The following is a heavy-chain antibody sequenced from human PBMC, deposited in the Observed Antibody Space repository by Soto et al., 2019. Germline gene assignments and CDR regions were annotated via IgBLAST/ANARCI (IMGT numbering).Heavy chain of an antibody. CDR3: ARNGGSGSYPYYFDY. D-gene: IGHD3-10*01. V-gene: IGHV4-34*01. J-gene: IGHJ4*02. Sequence: SEILSLTCAVYGWSFSGYYWSWIHQPPGKGLEWIGEINHSGSTNYNPSLKSRVTISVDTSKNQFSLKLSSVTAADTAVYYCARNGGSGSYPYYFDYWGQGTLVTVSS. CDR1: GWSFSGYY. CDR2: INHSGST.